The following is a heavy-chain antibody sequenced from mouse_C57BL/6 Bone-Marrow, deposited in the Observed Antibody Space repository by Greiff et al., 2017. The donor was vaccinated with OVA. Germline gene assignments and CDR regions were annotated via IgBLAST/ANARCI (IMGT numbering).Heavy chain of an antibody. V-gene: IGHV12-3*01. CDR1: GFPITSGYY. D-gene: IGHD1-1*01. Sequence: QVQLKESGPGLVKPSQSLFLTCSITGFPITSGYYWIWIRQSPGKPLEWMGYITHSGETFYNPSLQSPISITRETSKNQFFLQLNSVTTEDTAMYYCAGDRITTVVYFDYWGQGTTLTVSS. J-gene: IGHJ2*01. CDR3: AGDRITTVVYFDY. CDR2: ITHSGET.